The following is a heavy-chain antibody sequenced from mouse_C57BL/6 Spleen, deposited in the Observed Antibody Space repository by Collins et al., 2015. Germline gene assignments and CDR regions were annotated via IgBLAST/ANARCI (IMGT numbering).Heavy chain of an antibody. CDR1: GFTFSDAW. CDR3: TSAYYNHYGGYFDV. J-gene: IGHJ1*03. Sequence: EVNLEESGGGLVQPGGSMKLSCAASGFTFSDAWMDWVRQSPEKGLEWVAEIRNKANNHATYYAESVKGRFTISRDDSKSSVYLQMNSLRAEDTGIYYCTSAYYNHYGGYFDVWGTGTTVTVSS. CDR2: IRNKANNHAT. V-gene: IGHV6-6*01. D-gene: IGHD2-5*01.